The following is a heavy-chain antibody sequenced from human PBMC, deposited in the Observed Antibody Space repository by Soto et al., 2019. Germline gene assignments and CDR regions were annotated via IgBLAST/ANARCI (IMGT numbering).Heavy chain of an antibody. D-gene: IGHD5-12*01. J-gene: IGHJ4*02. V-gene: IGHV4-30-4*01. CDR2: IYYSGST. Sequence: SETLSLTFTVSGDSISTGDYYWSWIRQPPGKGLEWIGYIYYSGSTFYSPSLKSRVTISLNTPKNQFSLRLGSVTAADTAVYSCPSQDGYQRIYWGPGTQLTVSS. CDR1: GDSISTGDYY. CDR3: PSQDGYQRIY.